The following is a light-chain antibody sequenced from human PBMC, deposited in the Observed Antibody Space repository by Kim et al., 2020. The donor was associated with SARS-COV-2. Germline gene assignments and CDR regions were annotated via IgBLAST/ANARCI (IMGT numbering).Light chain of an antibody. CDR3: SSYTSSSTYV. V-gene: IGLV2-14*03. CDR2: DVS. CDR1: SSDVGGYNY. J-gene: IGLJ1*01. Sequence: GQSITISCTSTSSDVGGYNYVSWYQQHPGKAPKLMIYDVSNRPSGVSNRFSGSKSGNTASLTISGLQAEDEVDYYCSSYTSSSTYVFGTGTKVTVL.